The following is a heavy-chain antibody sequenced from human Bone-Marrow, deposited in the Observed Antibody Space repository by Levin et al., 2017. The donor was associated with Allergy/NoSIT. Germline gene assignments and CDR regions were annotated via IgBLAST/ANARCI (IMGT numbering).Heavy chain of an antibody. CDR2: IDPNSGDT. V-gene: IGHV1-2*02. CDR3: ARDRTYNDILTGFYYDHYMDV. Sequence: GESLKISCKASGYTFNGYYLQWVRQAPGQGLEWMGWIDPNSGDTNYAQKFQGRVTMTRDTSISTAYMELRRLRSDDTAVYYCARDRTYNDILTGFYYDHYMDVWGEGTTVTVSS. J-gene: IGHJ6*03. D-gene: IGHD3-9*01. CDR1: GYTFNGYY.